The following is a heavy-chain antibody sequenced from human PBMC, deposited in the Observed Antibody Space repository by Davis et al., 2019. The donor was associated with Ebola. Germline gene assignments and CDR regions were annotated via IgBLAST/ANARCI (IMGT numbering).Heavy chain of an antibody. J-gene: IGHJ4*02. CDR1: GYTFTGYY. CDR2: MNPNSGNT. V-gene: IGHV1-8*02. Sequence: ASVQVSCKASGYTFTGYYMHWVRQAPGQGLEWMGWMNPNSGNTGYAQNFQGRVTMTRNTSMSTAYMELSSLRSEDTAVYFCARGGVAYSDLDYWGQGTLVAVSS. D-gene: IGHD2-21*01. CDR3: ARGGVAYSDLDY.